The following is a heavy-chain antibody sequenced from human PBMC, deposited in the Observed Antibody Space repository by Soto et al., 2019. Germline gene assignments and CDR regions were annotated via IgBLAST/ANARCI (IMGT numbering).Heavy chain of an antibody. CDR2: ISGSGGST. CDR3: ARESEDLTSNFDY. CDR1: GFTFSSYA. V-gene: IGHV3-23*01. Sequence: GGSLRLSCAASGFTFSSYAMSWVRQAPGKGLEWVSAISGSGGSTYYADSVKGRFTISRDNSKNTLYLEMNSLRAEDTAVYYCARESEDLTSNFDYWGQGTLVTVSS. J-gene: IGHJ4*02.